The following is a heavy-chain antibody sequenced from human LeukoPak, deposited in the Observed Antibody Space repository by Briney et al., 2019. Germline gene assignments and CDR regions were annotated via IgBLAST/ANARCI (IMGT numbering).Heavy chain of an antibody. D-gene: IGHD3-22*01. CDR1: GGSISTSSYY. J-gene: IGHJ6*03. CDR2: IFYSGST. Sequence: SETLSLTCTVSGGSISTSSYYWGWVRQPPGKGLEWIGNIFYSGSTYYSPSLKSRVTISLDTSRNQFSLKLSSVTAADTAVYYCARAYDSSGYYCYYMDVWGKGTTVTVSS. V-gene: IGHV4-39*07. CDR3: ARAYDSSGYYCYYMDV.